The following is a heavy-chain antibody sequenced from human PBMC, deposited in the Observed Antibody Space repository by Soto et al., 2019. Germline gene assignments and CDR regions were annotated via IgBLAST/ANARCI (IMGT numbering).Heavy chain of an antibody. CDR3: ARGPRITGAHPYYSDY. CDR1: GYTFTNYP. J-gene: IGHJ4*02. CDR2: INPNSGGT. Sequence: ASVKVSCKASGYTFTNYPIHCVRQAPGQRLEWMGWINPNSGGTNYAQNFQDWVTMTRDTSISTAYMELSRLKSDDTAVYYCARGPRITGAHPYYSDYWGQGTLVTVSS. V-gene: IGHV1-2*04. D-gene: IGHD1-20*01.